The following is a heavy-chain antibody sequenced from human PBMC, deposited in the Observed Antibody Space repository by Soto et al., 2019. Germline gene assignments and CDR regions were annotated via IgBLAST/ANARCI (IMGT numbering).Heavy chain of an antibody. J-gene: IGHJ3*02. D-gene: IGHD2-15*01. CDR3: AREVGGSKGSLKNDAFYM. V-gene: IGHV3-33*08. Sequence: QVQVVESGGGVVQPGRSLRLSCAASGFSIRNCGMHWGRQAPGRGLEWVAVIWYGGSTKYYGDYVKGRFTISRDTSTNTLYLQMDNLRAGDTALYYCAREVGGSKGSLKNDAFYMWGRGTKVCVSS. CDR2: IWYGGSTK. CDR1: GFSIRNCG.